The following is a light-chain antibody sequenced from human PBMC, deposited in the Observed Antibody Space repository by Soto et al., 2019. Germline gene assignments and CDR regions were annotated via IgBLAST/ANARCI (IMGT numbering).Light chain of an antibody. CDR2: GAS. CDR3: QQRSNWPIT. J-gene: IGKJ5*01. V-gene: IGKV3D-20*02. Sequence: ESVLPQSPGTLSFSPGERATLSCRASQSVSGSYYLAWYQQRPGQAPRLLIYGASARATGIPDRFSGSGSGTDFTLTISSLEPEDFAVYYCQQRSNWPITFGQGTRLEI. CDR1: QSVSGSY.